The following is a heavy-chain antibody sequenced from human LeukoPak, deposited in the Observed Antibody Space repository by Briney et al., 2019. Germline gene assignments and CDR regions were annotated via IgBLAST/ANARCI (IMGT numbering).Heavy chain of an antibody. D-gene: IGHD2-2*02. J-gene: IGHJ4*02. Sequence: GGSLRLSCAASGFTFSSYAMSWVRQAPGKGLEWVSAISGSGGSTYYADSVKGRFTISRDNSKNTLYLQMNSLRAEDTAVYYCAKDQEILVVPAAINYWGQGTLVTVSS. CDR1: GFTFSSYA. CDR3: AKDQEILVVPAAINY. V-gene: IGHV3-23*01. CDR2: ISGSGGST.